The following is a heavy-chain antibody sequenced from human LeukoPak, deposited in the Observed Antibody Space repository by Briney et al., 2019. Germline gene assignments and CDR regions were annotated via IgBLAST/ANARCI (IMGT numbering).Heavy chain of an antibody. CDR2: LWFDGSNK. D-gene: IGHD2-21*02. CDR1: GFIFNNYA. CDR3: AKDVAVTNNYFDY. J-gene: IGHJ4*02. V-gene: IGHV3-33*03. Sequence: PGRSLRLSCAASGFIFNNYAMHWVRQAPGKGLEWVAILWFDGSNKYYADSVKGRFTISRDNSKNSLYLQMNSLRAEDTALYYCAKDVAVTNNYFDYWGQGTLVTVSS.